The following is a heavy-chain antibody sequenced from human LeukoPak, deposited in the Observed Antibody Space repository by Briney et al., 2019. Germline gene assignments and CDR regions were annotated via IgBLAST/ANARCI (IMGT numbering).Heavy chain of an antibody. CDR3: AKVASLCTSTSCVRGGFDY. J-gene: IGHJ4*02. V-gene: IGHV3-23*01. D-gene: IGHD2-2*01. Sequence: GGSLRLSCAASGFTFSSYAMSWVRQAPGKGLEWVSSLTGSGGSTYYADSVKGRFTISRDNSQNTLYLQMNSLRAEDTAKYYCAKVASLCTSTSCVRGGFDYWGQGTLVTVSS. CDR2: LTGSGGST. CDR1: GFTFSSYA.